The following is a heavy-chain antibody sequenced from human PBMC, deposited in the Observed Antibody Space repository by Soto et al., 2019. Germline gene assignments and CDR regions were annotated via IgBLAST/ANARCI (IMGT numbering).Heavy chain of an antibody. J-gene: IGHJ5*02. CDR2: ISGYNGDT. CDR3: ARDLYYGSGTLFAKNCCGP. V-gene: IGHV1-18*01. D-gene: IGHD3-10*01. CDR1: GYTFSSYG. Sequence: QVQLVQSGTEVKKPGASVKVSCEASGYTFSSYGISWVQQAPGQGLEWMAWISGYNGDTRYAQKFQGRVSMTTDTSTTTAYMELRSLTSDDTAGYYCARDLYYGSGTLFAKNCCGPWGQGTLVTVSS.